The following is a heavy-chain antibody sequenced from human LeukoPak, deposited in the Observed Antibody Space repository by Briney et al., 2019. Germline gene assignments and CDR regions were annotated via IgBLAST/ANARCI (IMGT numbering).Heavy chain of an antibody. CDR1: GGTFSSYA. CDR2: IIPIFGTA. J-gene: IGHJ6*03. CDR3: ARGPARYYYYYMDV. V-gene: IGHV1-69*05. Sequence: GASVKVSCKASGGTFSSYAISWVRQAPGQGLKWMGGIIPIFGTANYAQKFQGRVTITTDESTSTAYMELSSLRSEDTAVYYCARGPARYYYYYMDVWGKGTTVTVSS.